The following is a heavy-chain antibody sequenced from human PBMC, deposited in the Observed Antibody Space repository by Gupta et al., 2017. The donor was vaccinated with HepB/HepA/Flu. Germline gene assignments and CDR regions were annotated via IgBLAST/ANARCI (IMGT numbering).Heavy chain of an antibody. D-gene: IGHD3-22*01. Sequence: EEQPVESGGGLVQPGGSLRLACAASGFSFSSYEMNWFGQAPGKGLEWVSYISRSGTTMYYADSVEGRFTVSRDNAKKSLYLQMNSLRAEDTAVYYCARDGSYYDSSGYYKWYGMDVWGQGTTVTVSS. J-gene: IGHJ6*02. CDR2: ISRSGTTM. CDR3: ARDGSYYDSSGYYKWYGMDV. CDR1: GFSFSSYE. V-gene: IGHV3-48*03.